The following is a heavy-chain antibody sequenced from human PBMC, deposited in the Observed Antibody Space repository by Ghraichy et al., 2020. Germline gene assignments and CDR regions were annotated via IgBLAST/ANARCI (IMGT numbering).Heavy chain of an antibody. CDR1: GYTFTSYG. D-gene: IGHD1-26*01. CDR2: ISAYNGNT. CDR3: ARDTIVVRGDYYYGMDV. J-gene: IGHJ6*02. Sequence: ASVKVSCKASGYTFTSYGISWVRQAPGQGLEWMGWISAYNGNTNYAQKLQGRVTMTTDTSTSTAYMELRSLRSDDTAVYYCARDTIVVRGDYYYGMDVWGQGTTVTVSS. V-gene: IGHV1-18*01.